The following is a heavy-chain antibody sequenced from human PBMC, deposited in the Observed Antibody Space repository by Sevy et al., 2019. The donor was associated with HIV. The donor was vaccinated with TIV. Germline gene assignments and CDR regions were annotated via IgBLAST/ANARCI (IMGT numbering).Heavy chain of an antibody. CDR3: ARDPTIYASGWYYFDY. CDR2: ISSSSSYI. D-gene: IGHD6-19*01. J-gene: IGHJ4*02. Sequence: GGSLRLSCVASGFTFRSYSMNWVRQAPGKGLEWVSSISSSSSYIYYAESVKGRFTISRDNSKNTLYLQMNSLRAEDTAMYYCARDPTIYASGWYYFDYWGQGTLVTVSS. CDR1: GFTFRSYS. V-gene: IGHV3-21*01.